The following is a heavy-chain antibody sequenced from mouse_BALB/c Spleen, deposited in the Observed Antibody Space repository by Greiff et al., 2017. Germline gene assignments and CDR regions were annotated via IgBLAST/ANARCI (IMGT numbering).Heavy chain of an antibody. CDR1: GFAFSSYD. V-gene: IGHV5-12-1*01. CDR3: ARQGDVY. J-gene: IGHJ4*01. Sequence: EVQGVESGGGLVKPGGSLKLSCAASGFAFSSYDMSWVRQTPEKRLEWVAYISSGGGSTYYPDTVKGRFTISRDNAKNTLYLQMSSLKSEDTAMYYCARQGDVYWGQGTSVTVSS. CDR2: ISSGGGST.